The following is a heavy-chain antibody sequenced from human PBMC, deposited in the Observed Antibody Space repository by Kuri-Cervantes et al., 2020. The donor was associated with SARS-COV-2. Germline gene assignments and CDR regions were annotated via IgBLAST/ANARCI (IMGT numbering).Heavy chain of an antibody. V-gene: IGHV4-61*02. CDR1: GGSISSGSYY. Sequence: LRLSCTVSGGSISSGSYYWSWIRQPAGKGLEWIGRIYTSGSTNYNPSLKSRVTISVDTSKNQFSLKLSSVTAADTAVYYCARVGATNPVVDYWGQGTLVTVSS. D-gene: IGHD1-26*01. J-gene: IGHJ4*02. CDR2: IYTSGST. CDR3: ARVGATNPVVDY.